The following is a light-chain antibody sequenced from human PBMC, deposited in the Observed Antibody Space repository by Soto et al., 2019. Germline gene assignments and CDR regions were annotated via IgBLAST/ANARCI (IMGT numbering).Light chain of an antibody. V-gene: IGLV2-11*01. Sequence: QSALTQPRSVSGSPGQSVTISCTGTSSDVGYYNYVSWYQQHPGKAPKVMIYDVSEQPSGVPDRFSGSKSGNTASLTISGLQAEDEADYYCCSYAGSPRYVFGTGTKVTVL. CDR1: SSDVGYYNY. J-gene: IGLJ1*01. CDR3: CSYAGSPRYV. CDR2: DVS.